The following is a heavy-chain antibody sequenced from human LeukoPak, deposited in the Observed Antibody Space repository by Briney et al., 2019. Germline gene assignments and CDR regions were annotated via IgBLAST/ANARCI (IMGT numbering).Heavy chain of an antibody. Sequence: PSETLSLTCAVSGGSISSSNWWSWIRQPPGKGLEWIGEIYHSGSTNYNPSLKSRVTISVDKSKNQFSLKLSSVTAADTAVYYCARTVGVAAGYFDYWGQGTLVTVSS. CDR1: GGSISSSNW. D-gene: IGHD6-25*01. V-gene: IGHV4-4*02. CDR2: IYHSGST. CDR3: ARTVGVAAGYFDY. J-gene: IGHJ4*02.